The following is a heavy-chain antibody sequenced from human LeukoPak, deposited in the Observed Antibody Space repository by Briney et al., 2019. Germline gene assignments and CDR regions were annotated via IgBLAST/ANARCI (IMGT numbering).Heavy chain of an antibody. V-gene: IGHV3-48*03. CDR1: GFTFSSYE. J-gene: IGHJ4*02. CDR2: ISSSGSTI. Sequence: PGGSLRLSCAASGFTFSSYEMNWVRQAPGKGPEWVSYISSSGSTIYYADSVKGRFTTSRDNAKNSLYLQMNSLRAEDTAVYYCARAPDDYGDYLDYWGQGTLVTVSS. CDR3: ARAPDDYGDYLDY. D-gene: IGHD4-17*01.